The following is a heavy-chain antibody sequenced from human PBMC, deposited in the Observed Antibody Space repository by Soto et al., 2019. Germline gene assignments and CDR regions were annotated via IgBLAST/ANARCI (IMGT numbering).Heavy chain of an antibody. CDR1: GFTFSSYA. J-gene: IGHJ4*02. Sequence: GSLTLSCAASGFTFSSYAMSWARQAPGKGLEWVSAISGSGGSTYYADSVKGRFTISRDNSKNTLYLQMNSLRAEDTAVYYCACTSRYSSGWYFGWGQGTLVTVSS. V-gene: IGHV3-23*01. D-gene: IGHD6-19*01. CDR2: ISGSGGST. CDR3: ACTSRYSSGWYFG.